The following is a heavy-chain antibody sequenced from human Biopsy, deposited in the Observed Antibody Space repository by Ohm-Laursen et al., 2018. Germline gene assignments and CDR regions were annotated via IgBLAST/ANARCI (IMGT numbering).Heavy chain of an antibody. V-gene: IGHV4-39*01. CDR3: ARHSLDDFWSGAHYYFDY. CDR1: GGSISSRNHY. Sequence: SDNLSLTCSVSGGSISSRNHYWGWLRQPPGKGLEWIGHVYYSGGTFYNSSLESRVTVSVDTSKNQFHLRLTSMSASDTAVYYCARHSLDDFWSGAHYYFDYWGLGTLVTVSS. CDR2: VYYSGGT. D-gene: IGHD3-3*01. J-gene: IGHJ4*02.